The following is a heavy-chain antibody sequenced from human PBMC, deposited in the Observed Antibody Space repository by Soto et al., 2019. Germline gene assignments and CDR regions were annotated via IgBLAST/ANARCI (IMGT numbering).Heavy chain of an antibody. J-gene: IGHJ4*02. V-gene: IGHV3-15*01. CDR2: IKSKTDGGTT. D-gene: IGHD5-12*01. Sequence: GGSLRLSCAASGFTFSNAWMSWVRQAPGKGLEWVGRIKSKTDGGTTDYAAPVKGRFTISRDDSKNTLYLQMNSLKTEDTAVYYCTTVDSRDGYNFPDYWGQGTLVTVSS. CDR3: TTVDSRDGYNFPDY. CDR1: GFTFSNAW.